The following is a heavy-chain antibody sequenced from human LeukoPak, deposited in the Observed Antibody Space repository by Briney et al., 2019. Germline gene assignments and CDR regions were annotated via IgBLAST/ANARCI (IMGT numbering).Heavy chain of an antibody. J-gene: IGHJ4*02. D-gene: IGHD6-19*01. CDR1: GFTFSSYA. CDR3: ASLPTYSSGWSDY. Sequence: PGRFLRLSCAASGFTFSSYAMHWVRQAPGKGLEWVAVISYDGSNKYYADSVKGRFTISRDNSKNTLYLRMNSLRAEDTAVYYCASLPTYSSGWSDYWGQGTLVTVSS. V-gene: IGHV3-30-3*01. CDR2: ISYDGSNK.